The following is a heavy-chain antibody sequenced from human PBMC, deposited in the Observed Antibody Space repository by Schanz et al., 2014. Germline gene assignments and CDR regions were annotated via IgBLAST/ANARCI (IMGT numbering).Heavy chain of an antibody. J-gene: IGHJ4*02. CDR2: ITGSGSKT. CDR1: GVTFSSYA. Sequence: EVQLVESGGGLAQPGGSLRLSCAASGVTFSSYAMSWVRQAPGKGLEWVSAITGSGSKTYYADSVKGRFTIARDNSKNTLFLQMSSLRAEDTAVYYCARDGDFDYWGQGTLVTVSS. CDR3: ARDGDFDY. V-gene: IGHV3-23*04.